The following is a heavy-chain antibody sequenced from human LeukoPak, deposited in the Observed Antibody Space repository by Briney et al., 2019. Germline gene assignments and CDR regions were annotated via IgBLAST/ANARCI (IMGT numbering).Heavy chain of an antibody. Sequence: GGSLRLSCAVSGFTFDDYAMHWVRQAPGKGLEWVSGISWNSDTIVYADSVKGRFTISRDNAKNSLYLQMNSLRAEDTAVYYCARGRAVVAASDNWFDPWGQGTLFTGSS. D-gene: IGHD2-15*01. V-gene: IGHV3-9*01. CDR2: ISWNSDTI. J-gene: IGHJ5*02. CDR1: GFTFDDYA. CDR3: ARGRAVVAASDNWFDP.